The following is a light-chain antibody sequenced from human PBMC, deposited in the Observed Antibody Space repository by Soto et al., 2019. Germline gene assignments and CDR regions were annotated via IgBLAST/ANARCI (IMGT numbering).Light chain of an antibody. Sequence: EMVMTQSPATLSVSPGERDTLSCRASERVHRNLGWYQQKPGQGPSLLIYYASTRATGVPDRFTGSGSGTEFTLTISSLQSEDSGVYHCQHYNNWPPTFGPGTKVEIK. V-gene: IGKV3-15*01. CDR3: QHYNNWPPT. J-gene: IGKJ3*01. CDR2: YAS. CDR1: ERVHRN.